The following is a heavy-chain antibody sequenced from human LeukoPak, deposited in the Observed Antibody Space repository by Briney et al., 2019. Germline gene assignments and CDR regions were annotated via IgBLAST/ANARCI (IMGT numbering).Heavy chain of an antibody. CDR2: IKSKTNGGTT. CDR3: TXDXWIXLWLPNFEYFQH. D-gene: IGHD5-18*01. Sequence: GGSLRLSCAASGFTFSNAWMSWVRQAPGKGLEWVGRIKSKTNGGTTDYAAPVKGRFTISRDDSKNTLYLQMNSLKTEDTAVYYCTXDXWIXLWLPNFEYFQHWGQGTLVTVSS. J-gene: IGHJ1*01. CDR1: GFTFSNAW. V-gene: IGHV3-15*01.